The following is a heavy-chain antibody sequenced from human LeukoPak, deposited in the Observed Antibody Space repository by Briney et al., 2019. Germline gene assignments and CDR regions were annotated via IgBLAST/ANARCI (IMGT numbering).Heavy chain of an antibody. D-gene: IGHD6-6*01. CDR1: GFTFSNYA. CDR2: ISGSGGST. J-gene: IGHJ3*02. CDR3: AKVIGGSSAYDALDI. Sequence: QPGGSLRLSCAASGFTFSNYAMSWVCLAPGKGLEWVSAISGSGGSTYYADSVKGRFTISRDNSKNTLYLQMNSLRVEDTAVYYCAKVIGGSSAYDALDIWGQGTMVTVSS. V-gene: IGHV3-23*01.